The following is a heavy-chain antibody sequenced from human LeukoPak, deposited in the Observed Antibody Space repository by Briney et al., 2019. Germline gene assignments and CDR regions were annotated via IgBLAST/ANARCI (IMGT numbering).Heavy chain of an antibody. D-gene: IGHD4-11*01. CDR1: GFTFSSYE. CDR3: ASPRGVTTDYYYYYGMDV. Sequence: GGSLRLSCAASGFTFSSYEMNWVRQAPGKGLEWVSYISSSGSTIYYADSVKGRFTISRDNAKNSLYLQMNSLRAEDTAVYYCASPRGVTTDYYYYYGMDVRGKGTTVTVSS. J-gene: IGHJ6*04. CDR2: ISSSGSTI. V-gene: IGHV3-48*03.